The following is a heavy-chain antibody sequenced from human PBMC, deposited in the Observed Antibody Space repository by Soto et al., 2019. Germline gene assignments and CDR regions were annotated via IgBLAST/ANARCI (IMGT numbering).Heavy chain of an antibody. CDR1: GFTFSNYA. CDR3: AKDRSARHYTPSDFDY. D-gene: IGHD1-26*01. CDR2: MSGSGSVT. Sequence: EVLLLQSGGGLVQPGGSLRLSCAASGFTFSNYAMTWVRQAPGKGLEWVSAMSGSGSVTVHADSDSVKGRFTISRDNSNNTMYLQMNSLRAEDTAVYYCAKDRSARHYTPSDFDYWGQGTLVTVSS. J-gene: IGHJ4*02. V-gene: IGHV3-23*01.